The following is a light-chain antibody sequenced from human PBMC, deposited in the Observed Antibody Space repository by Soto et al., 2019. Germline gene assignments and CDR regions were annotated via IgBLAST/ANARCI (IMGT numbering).Light chain of an antibody. CDR2: GAS. J-gene: IGKJ2*01. Sequence: EIVMTQSPATLSVSPGERATLSCRASQSVSSNLAWYQQKPGQAPRLLIYGASTRATGIPARFSGSGSGTEFNLTISSLQSEDFAVYYCLQYNNWPHTFGQGTKLEIK. V-gene: IGKV3-15*01. CDR3: LQYNNWPHT. CDR1: QSVSSN.